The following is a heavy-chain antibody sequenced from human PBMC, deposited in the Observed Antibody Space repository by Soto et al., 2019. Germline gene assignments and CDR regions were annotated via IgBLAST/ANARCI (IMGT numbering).Heavy chain of an antibody. J-gene: IGHJ3*02. V-gene: IGHV3-48*02. CDR2: ISSSSSTI. Sequence: EVQLVESGGGLVQPGGSLRLSCAASGFTFSSYSMNWVRQAPGKGLEWVSYISSSSSTIYYADSVKGRFTISRDNAKNSLYLQMNSLRDEDTAVYYCARAFKRGYSYGDAFDIWGQGTMVTVSS. CDR3: ARAFKRGYSYGDAFDI. CDR1: GFTFSSYS. D-gene: IGHD5-18*01.